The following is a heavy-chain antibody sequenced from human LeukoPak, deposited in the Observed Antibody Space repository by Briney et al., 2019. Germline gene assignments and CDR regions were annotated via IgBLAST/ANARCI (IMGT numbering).Heavy chain of an antibody. CDR3: ARSPHILTGENFDF. Sequence: SVKVSCKASGGTFSSYAISWVRQAPGQGLEWMGGIIPIFGTANYAQKFQGRVTITADESTSTAYMELSRLRSDDTAVFYCARSPHILTGENFDFWGQGTLVTVSS. D-gene: IGHD3-9*01. J-gene: IGHJ4*02. V-gene: IGHV1-69*13. CDR2: IIPIFGTA. CDR1: GGTFSSYA.